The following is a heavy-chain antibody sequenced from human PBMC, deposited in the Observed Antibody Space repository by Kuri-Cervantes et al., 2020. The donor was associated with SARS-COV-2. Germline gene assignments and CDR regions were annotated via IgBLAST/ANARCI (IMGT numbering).Heavy chain of an antibody. CDR2: THSTVSP. CDR3: ARGNLALGYGDFPFDY. Sequence: GSLRLSCSVSGASISSDYWSWIRQPAGKGLEWIGRTHSTVSPRYNPSLKSRVTMSVDTSKNQFSLKLSSVTAADTAVYYCARGNLALGYGDFPFDYWGQGIVVTV. J-gene: IGHJ4*02. D-gene: IGHD4-17*01. V-gene: IGHV4-4*07. CDR1: GASISSDY.